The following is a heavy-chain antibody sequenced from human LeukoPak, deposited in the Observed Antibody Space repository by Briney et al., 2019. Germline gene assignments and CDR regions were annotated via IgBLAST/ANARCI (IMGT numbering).Heavy chain of an antibody. Sequence: ASVKVSCKASGYTFTSYDINWVRQATGQGLEWMGWMNPNSGNTGYAQKFQGRVTITRNTSISTAYMELSSLRSEDTAVYYCARDSAHYYDSSGYFVLLDYWGQGTLVTVSS. D-gene: IGHD3-22*01. J-gene: IGHJ4*02. CDR2: MNPNSGNT. CDR1: GYTFTSYD. CDR3: ARDSAHYYDSSGYFVLLDY. V-gene: IGHV1-8*03.